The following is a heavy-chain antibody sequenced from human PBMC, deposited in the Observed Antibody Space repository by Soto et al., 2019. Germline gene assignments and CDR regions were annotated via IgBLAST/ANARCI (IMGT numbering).Heavy chain of an antibody. V-gene: IGHV1-69*01. J-gene: IGHJ4*02. Sequence: QVQLVQSGAEVKKPGSSVKVSCKASGGTFSSYAISWVRQAPGQGLEWMGGIIPIFGTANYAQKFQGRVTITADESTSTAYMELSSLRSEDTAVYYCARRSQYCSGGSCYPHYFDYLGQGTLVTVSS. D-gene: IGHD2-15*01. CDR3: ARRSQYCSGGSCYPHYFDY. CDR1: GGTFSSYA. CDR2: IIPIFGTA.